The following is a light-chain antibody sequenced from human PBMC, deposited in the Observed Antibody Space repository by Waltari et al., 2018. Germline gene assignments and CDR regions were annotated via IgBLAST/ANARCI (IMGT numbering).Light chain of an antibody. CDR1: NSALGRYNY. V-gene: IGLV2-14*03. J-gene: IGLJ2*01. CDR3: ASYTSSNTVI. Sequence: QSALTQPASVSGSAGQSIAISCSGTNSALGRYNYVSWYQQHPGNAPRLIIYDVSRWPSGVSNRFIGSKSGITASLAISGLQAEDEGDYFCASYTSSNTVIFGGGTRVTVL. CDR2: DVS.